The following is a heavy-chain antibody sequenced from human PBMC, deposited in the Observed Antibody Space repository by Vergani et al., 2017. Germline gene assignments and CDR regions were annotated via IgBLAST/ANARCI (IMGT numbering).Heavy chain of an antibody. CDR1: GYTFTSYY. D-gene: IGHD3-22*01. CDR3: AIAYDYDSSGYYPYYFDD. J-gene: IGHJ4*02. CDR2: INPSGGST. Sequence: QVQLVQSGAEVKKPGASVKVSCKASGYTFTSYYMHWVRQAPGQGLEWMGIINPSGGSTSYAQKFQGRVTMTRDTATSTVYMELSSLRSEDTAVYYCAIAYDYDSSGYYPYYFDDWGQGTLVTVSS. V-gene: IGHV1-46*01.